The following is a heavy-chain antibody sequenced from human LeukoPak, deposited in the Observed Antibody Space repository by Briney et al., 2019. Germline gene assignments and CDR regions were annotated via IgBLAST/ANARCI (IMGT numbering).Heavy chain of an antibody. Sequence: PGGSLRLSCAASGLTFSNHWMDWVRQAPGKGLEWVANIKQDGSEKNYVDSVKGRFIISRDNAKNSLYLQMNTLRADDTAVYYCARDGFGTGSNWGQGTLVTVSS. CDR3: ARDGFGTGSN. CDR2: IKQDGSEK. CDR1: GLTFSNHW. D-gene: IGHD3-16*01. V-gene: IGHV3-7*03. J-gene: IGHJ4*02.